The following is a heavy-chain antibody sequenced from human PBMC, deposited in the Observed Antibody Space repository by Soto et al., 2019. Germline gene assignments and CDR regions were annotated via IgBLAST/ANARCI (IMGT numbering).Heavy chain of an antibody. CDR1: GYTFTSYA. J-gene: IGHJ5*02. Sequence: ASVKVSCKASGYTFTSYAMHWVRQAPGQRLEWMGWINAGNGNTKYSQKFQGRVTITRGTSASTAYMELSSLRSEDTAVYYCARSSSPGENWFDPWGQRTLVTISS. D-gene: IGHD5-18*01. V-gene: IGHV1-3*01. CDR3: ARSSSPGENWFDP. CDR2: INAGNGNT.